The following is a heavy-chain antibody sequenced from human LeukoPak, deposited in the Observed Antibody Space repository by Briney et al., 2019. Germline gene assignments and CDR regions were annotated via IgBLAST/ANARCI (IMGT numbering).Heavy chain of an antibody. D-gene: IGHD2-2*01. CDR2: ITGSGGNT. CDR1: GFTFNRYA. V-gene: IGHV3-23*01. CDR3: AKQVRADGGAGDYFDY. Sequence: GGSLRLSCAASGFTFNRYAMSWVRQAPGKGLEWVSVITGSGGNTYHADSVKGRFTISRDNSKNTLYLQMNSLRAEDTAVYYCAKQVRADGGAGDYFDYWGQGTLVTVSS. J-gene: IGHJ4*02.